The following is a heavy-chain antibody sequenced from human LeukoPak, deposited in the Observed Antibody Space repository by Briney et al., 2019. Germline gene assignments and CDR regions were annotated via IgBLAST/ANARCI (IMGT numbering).Heavy chain of an antibody. D-gene: IGHD1-14*01. CDR3: ARDKAGTTPYYYYSMDV. Sequence: GGSLRLSRAASGFTFSGYSMNWVRQAPGKGLEWVSSISSSSSYIYYADSVKGRFTISRDNAKNSLYLQMNSLRAEDTAVYYCARDKAGTTPYYYYSMDVWGKGTTVTVSS. V-gene: IGHV3-21*01. CDR2: ISSSSSYI. CDR1: GFTFSGYS. J-gene: IGHJ6*03.